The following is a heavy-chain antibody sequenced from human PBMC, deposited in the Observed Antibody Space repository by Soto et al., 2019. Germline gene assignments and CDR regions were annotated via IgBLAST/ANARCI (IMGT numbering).Heavy chain of an antibody. V-gene: IGHV4-59*13. CDR3: ARGSSLVDY. CDR1: GDSITTYY. J-gene: IGHJ4*02. CDR2: IYYSGNT. Sequence: QVQLQESGPGLVKPSETLSLTCTVSGDSITTYYWSWIRQPPGKGLEWIGYIYYSGNTNYNPSLMSRVTISLDTSKKQFSLMLTSVTADDTAVYYCARGSSLVDYWGQGTLVTVSS. D-gene: IGHD2-2*01.